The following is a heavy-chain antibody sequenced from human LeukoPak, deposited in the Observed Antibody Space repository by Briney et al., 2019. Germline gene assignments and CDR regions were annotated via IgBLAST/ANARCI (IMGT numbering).Heavy chain of an antibody. J-gene: IGHJ4*02. CDR2: IYSGGNT. CDR1: GFTFSSYA. CDR3: ARKGAGSSWDFDY. V-gene: IGHV3-66*01. Sequence: GRSLRLSCAAAGFTFSSYAMHWVRQPPGKGLEWVSVIYSGGNTYYADSVKGRFTMSRDNSKNTLYLQMNSLRGEDTAVYYCARKGAGSSWDFDYWGQGTLVTVSS. D-gene: IGHD6-13*01.